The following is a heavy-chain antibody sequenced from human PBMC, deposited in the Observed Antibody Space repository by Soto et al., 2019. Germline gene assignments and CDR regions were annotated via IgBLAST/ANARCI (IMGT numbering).Heavy chain of an antibody. CDR3: VKGAWLDY. CDR2: IRGSSGST. Sequence: EVQLLESGGGLIQPGGSLILSCAASGFTFSTFDMTRVRQPPGKGLEWVSLIRGSSGSTYYADSVKGRFTISKDNSKNTLYLQMNSLRAEDTAVYFCVKGAWLDYWGQGNMVTVSS. CDR1: GFTFSTFD. J-gene: IGHJ4*02. V-gene: IGHV3-23*01.